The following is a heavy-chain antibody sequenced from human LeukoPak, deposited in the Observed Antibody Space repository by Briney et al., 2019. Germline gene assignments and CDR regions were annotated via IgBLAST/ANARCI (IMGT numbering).Heavy chain of an antibody. CDR2: ISSSSSYI. V-gene: IGHV3-21*01. CDR1: GFTFSSYS. J-gene: IGHJ6*03. Sequence: GGSLRLSCAASGFTFSSYSMNWVRQAPGKGLEWVSSISSSSSYIYYADSVKGRFTISRDNAKNSLYLQMNSLRAEDTAVYYCARVRFLEYYYMDVWGKGTTVTVSS. D-gene: IGHD3-3*01. CDR3: ARVRFLEYYYMDV.